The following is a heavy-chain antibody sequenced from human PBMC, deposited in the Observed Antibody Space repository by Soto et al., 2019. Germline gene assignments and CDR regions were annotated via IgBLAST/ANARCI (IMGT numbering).Heavy chain of an antibody. V-gene: IGHV3-23*01. CDR3: AKDAISMVRGVNNWFDP. CDR2: ISGGGGVST. D-gene: IGHD3-10*01. J-gene: IGHJ5*02. CDR1: GFTFSSYA. Sequence: EVQLLESGGGLVQPGGSLTLSCAASGFTFSSYAMTWVRQAPGKGLEWVSGISGGGGVSTYYADSVKGRFTISRENSMTTLYLQMNRLIAEDTAVYDCAKDAISMVRGVNNWFDPWGQGTLVTVSS.